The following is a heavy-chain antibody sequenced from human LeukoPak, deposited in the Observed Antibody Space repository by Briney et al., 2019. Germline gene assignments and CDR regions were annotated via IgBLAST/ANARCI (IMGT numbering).Heavy chain of an antibody. V-gene: IGHV4-61*02. J-gene: IGHJ4*02. CDR1: ADSISSGSFH. CDR2: IYTRRST. CDR3: ARDLWGYRSSSYYFDY. Sequence: PSETLSLTCTVSADSISSGSFHWSWVRQPAGKGLEWLGRIYTRRSTNYNPSLKSRVNISVDTSKYQFYLRLNSVTAADTAVYYCARDLWGYRSSSYYFDYWGQGTLVTVSS. D-gene: IGHD6-6*01.